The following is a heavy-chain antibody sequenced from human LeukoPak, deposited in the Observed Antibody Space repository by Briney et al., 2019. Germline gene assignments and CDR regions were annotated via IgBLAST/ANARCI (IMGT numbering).Heavy chain of an antibody. V-gene: IGHV3-30*03. D-gene: IGHD4-17*01. CDR2: ISYDGSNK. CDR1: GFTFSSYG. CDR3: ARSLYGFPYAFDI. J-gene: IGHJ3*02. Sequence: GGSLRLSCAASGFTFSSYGMHWVRQAPGKGLEWVAVISYDGSNKYYADSVKGRFTISRDNSKNTLYLQMNSLRAEDTAVYYCARSLYGFPYAFDIWGQGTMVTVSS.